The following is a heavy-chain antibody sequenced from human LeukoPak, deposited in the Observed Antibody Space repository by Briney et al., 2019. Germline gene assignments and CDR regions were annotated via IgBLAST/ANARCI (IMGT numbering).Heavy chain of an antibody. CDR1: GFTFSSYA. D-gene: IGHD5-12*01. J-gene: IGHJ4*02. CDR2: IKQDGSEK. Sequence: GGSLRLSCAASGFTFSSYAMSWFRQAPEKGLEWVANIKQDGSEKYYVDSVKGRFTISRDNAKNSLFLQMNSLRVDDTAVYYCARGLYSRFDSDYWGQGALVTVSS. CDR3: ARGLYSRFDSDY. V-gene: IGHV3-7*01.